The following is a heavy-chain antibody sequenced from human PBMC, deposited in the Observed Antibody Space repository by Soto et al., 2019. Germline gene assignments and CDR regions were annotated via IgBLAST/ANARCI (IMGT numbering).Heavy chain of an antibody. CDR2: INGGNGNT. CDR3: ARDGVAAGNINFDY. Sequence: ASVKVSCKASGYTFTNYAMHWVRQAPGQRLEWMGWINGGNGNTKYSPKLQDRVTITRDTSASTAYMELSSLRSEDTALYYCARDGVAAGNINFDYWGHGTLVTV. CDR1: GYTFTNYA. V-gene: IGHV1-3*01. D-gene: IGHD6-25*01. J-gene: IGHJ4*01.